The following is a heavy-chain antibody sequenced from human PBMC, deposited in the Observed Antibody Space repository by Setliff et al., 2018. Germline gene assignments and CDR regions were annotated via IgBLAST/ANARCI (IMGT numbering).Heavy chain of an antibody. CDR3: AALDWGENFYNVDA. CDR2: INGDGTIT. J-gene: IGHJ6*03. Sequence: GGSLRLSCAASGLSFSDPYMTWVRQAPGKGLVWVSRINGDGTITNYADSVKGRFTISRDNGRNTLYLQINSLRGEDTGVYFCAALDWGENFYNVDAWGKGTTVTVS. V-gene: IGHV3-74*01. D-gene: IGHD7-27*01. CDR1: GLSFSDPY.